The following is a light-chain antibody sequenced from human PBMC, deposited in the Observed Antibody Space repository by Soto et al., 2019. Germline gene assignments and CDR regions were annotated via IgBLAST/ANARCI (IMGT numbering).Light chain of an antibody. CDR3: QHRRAWPVT. Sequence: EIVLTQSPATLSLSPGERATLSCRASQTVDTYLAWYQQKPGQSLILLIYDVSDRATGIPARFSGSGSGTDFTLTISSLEPEDVAVYYCQHRRAWPVTFGGGTRVEIK. J-gene: IGKJ4*01. CDR2: DVS. CDR1: QTVDTY. V-gene: IGKV3-11*01.